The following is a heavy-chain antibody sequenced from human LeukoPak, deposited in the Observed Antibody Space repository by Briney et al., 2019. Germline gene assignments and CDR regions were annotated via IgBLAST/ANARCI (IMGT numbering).Heavy chain of an antibody. Sequence: SETLSLTCTVSGDSISGYYRSWIRQPPGKGLEYIGYISKGGSTYYTPSIKGRFTISVDKSKNQVSLQLRSVTAADTAVYYCARHVTISGPSDASDIWGQGTMVTVSP. D-gene: IGHD5-24*01. CDR2: ISKGGST. V-gene: IGHV4-59*08. CDR3: ARHVTISGPSDASDI. CDR1: GDSISGYY. J-gene: IGHJ3*02.